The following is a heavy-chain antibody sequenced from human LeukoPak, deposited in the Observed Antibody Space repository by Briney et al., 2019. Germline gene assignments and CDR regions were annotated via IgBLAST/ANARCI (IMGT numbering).Heavy chain of an antibody. CDR1: DGSFTDYF. CDR2: INDYTGDS. J-gene: IGHJ6*02. D-gene: IGHD3-22*01. CDR3: ARGRIVKIVVVHSFSYGMDG. Sequence: ETLSLTCAVFDGSFTDYFWTWIRHSPGKGLEWIGEINDYTGDSKYNPSLNSRVSISLEKSKNQLSLELRSVTAADTAVYYCARGRIVKIVVVHSFSYGMDGWGQGTTVTVSS. V-gene: IGHV4-34*01.